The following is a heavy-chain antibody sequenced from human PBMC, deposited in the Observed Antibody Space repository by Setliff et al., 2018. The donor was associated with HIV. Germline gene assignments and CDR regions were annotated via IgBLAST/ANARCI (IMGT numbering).Heavy chain of an antibody. D-gene: IGHD6-19*01. CDR1: GGSISSRSYY. Sequence: SETLSLTCTVSGGSISSRSYYWGWIRQPPGKGLEWIGSVYYSGSIDYNPSLKSRVTISMDTAKSQFSLKLTSVTAADTSIYHCARLGTSGWYSYFDYWGQGILVTVSS. CDR3: ARLGTSGWYSYFDY. CDR2: VYYSGSI. V-gene: IGHV4-39*01. J-gene: IGHJ4*02.